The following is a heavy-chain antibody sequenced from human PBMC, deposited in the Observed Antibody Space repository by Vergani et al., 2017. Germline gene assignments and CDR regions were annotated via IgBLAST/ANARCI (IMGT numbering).Heavy chain of an antibody. CDR3: ARVNMFRGLVYFDY. Sequence: QVQLQESGPGLVKPSQTLSLTCTVSGGSISSGAYYWSWIRQHPGKGLEWIGYIYYSGSTYYNPSLNSRVTISVDTSKNQFSLKLNSVTAADTAVYYCARVNMFRGLVYFDYWGQGTQVTVSS. D-gene: IGHD3-10*01. V-gene: IGHV4-31*03. CDR2: IYYSGST. CDR1: GGSISSGAYY. J-gene: IGHJ4*02.